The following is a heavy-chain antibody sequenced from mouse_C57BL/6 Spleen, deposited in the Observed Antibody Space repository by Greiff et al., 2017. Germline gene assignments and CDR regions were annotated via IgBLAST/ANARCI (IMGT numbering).Heavy chain of an antibody. CDR3: AIGGSSSYYYAMDY. CDR1: GYTFTDYN. D-gene: IGHD1-1*01. J-gene: IGHJ4*01. CDR2: INPNNGGT. Sequence: VQLQQSGPELVKPGASVKIPCKASGYTFTDYNMDWVKQSHGKSLEWIGDINPNNGGTIYNQTFKGQAPLTVDTSSSTAYMELRSLTSEDTAVYYCAIGGSSSYYYAMDYWGQGTSVTVSS. V-gene: IGHV1-18*01.